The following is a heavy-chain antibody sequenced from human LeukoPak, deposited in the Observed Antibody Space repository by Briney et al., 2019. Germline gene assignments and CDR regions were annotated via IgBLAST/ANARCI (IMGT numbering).Heavy chain of an antibody. CDR2: ISYDGSNK. Sequence: GGSLRLSCAASGFTFSSYGMHWVRQAPGKGLEWVAVISYDGSNKYYADSVKGRFTISRDNSKNTLYLQMNSLRAEDTAVYYCANLGNYWVQGTLVTVSS. CDR3: ANLGNY. D-gene: IGHD3-16*01. J-gene: IGHJ4*02. V-gene: IGHV3-30*18. CDR1: GFTFSSYG.